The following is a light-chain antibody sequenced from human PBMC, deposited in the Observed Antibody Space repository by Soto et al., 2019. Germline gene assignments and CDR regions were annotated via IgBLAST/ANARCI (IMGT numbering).Light chain of an antibody. V-gene: IGKV3-20*01. CDR3: QQYGSSPPT. Sequence: VCAHSPVTLSFSPVARATLSGRASQRVSSSYLAWYQQTPGQAPRLLFFGASIRATGIPDRFSGSGSGTDFTLTISRLQPEDTAVYHCQQYGSSPPTFGQGTKVDIK. J-gene: IGKJ1*01. CDR1: QRVSSSY. CDR2: GAS.